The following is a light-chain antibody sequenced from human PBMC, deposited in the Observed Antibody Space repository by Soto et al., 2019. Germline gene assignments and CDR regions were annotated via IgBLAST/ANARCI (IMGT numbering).Light chain of an antibody. V-gene: IGKV3-15*01. CDR2: GAS. Sequence: VLTQSPTIVSVSPRERVTHSCRVIQSISTNLAWYQQKPGQAPRLLFYGASTRATGVPARFSGSGSGTEFTLTISSLQSEDFAVYYCQQLDNWPPGWPFGQRAKVDIK. CDR3: QQLDNWPPGWP. CDR1: QSISTN. J-gene: IGKJ1*01.